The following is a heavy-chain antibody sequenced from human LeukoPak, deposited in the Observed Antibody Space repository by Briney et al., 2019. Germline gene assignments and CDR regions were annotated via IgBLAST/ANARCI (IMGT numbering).Heavy chain of an antibody. D-gene: IGHD2-2*01. V-gene: IGHV3-21*01. CDR1: GFTFSSYW. J-gene: IGHJ4*02. Sequence: GGSLRLSCGASGFTFSSYWMSWVRQAPGKGLGWVSFIDGSSRYVYYADSVKGRFTISRDNTRNSLYLQMNSLRAEDTAVYYCARIRGHCSSTTCPNFDYWGQGTLVTVSS. CDR3: ARIRGHCSSTTCPNFDY. CDR2: IDGSSRYV.